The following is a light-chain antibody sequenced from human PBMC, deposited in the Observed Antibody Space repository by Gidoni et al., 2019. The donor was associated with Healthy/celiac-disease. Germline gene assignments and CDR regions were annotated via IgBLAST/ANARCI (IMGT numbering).Light chain of an antibody. V-gene: IGLV2-14*01. J-gene: IGLJ2*01. CDR1: SSDVVVYNY. Sequence: QSALTQRASVSGSPGQSITIYCTGTSSDVVVYNYVSLYQPHPVKALTLMFYPVSNRPSWFSNRFSGSQSVNTPSLTISGLQAEVDADYYFSSYTSSSTLVFGGGTKLTVL. CDR3: SSYTSSSTLV. CDR2: PVS.